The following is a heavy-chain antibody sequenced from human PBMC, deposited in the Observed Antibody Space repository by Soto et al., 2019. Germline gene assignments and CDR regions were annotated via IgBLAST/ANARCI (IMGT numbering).Heavy chain of an antibody. V-gene: IGHV4-59*01. Sequence: QVQLQESGPGLVKPSETLSLTCTVSGGSISSYYWSWIRQYPGKGLEWIGYMYYSGRTNYNPSLKSRLTISIDTSKNQFSLTLRSVTAAETAVYYCAISVAGSLNYWGQGTLVTVSS. CDR1: GGSISSYY. CDR2: MYYSGRT. D-gene: IGHD6-19*01. CDR3: AISVAGSLNY. J-gene: IGHJ4*02.